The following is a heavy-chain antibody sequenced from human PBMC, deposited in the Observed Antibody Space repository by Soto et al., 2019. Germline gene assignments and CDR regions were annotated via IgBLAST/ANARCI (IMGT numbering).Heavy chain of an antibody. J-gene: IGHJ6*02. CDR2: INHSGST. D-gene: IGHD3-10*01. CDR1: GGSFSGYF. V-gene: IGHV4-34*01. CDR3: ATGRGVRGVIIPTYYYYGLDV. Sequence: QVQLQQWGAGLLKPSETLSLTCAVYGGSFSGYFWSWIRQPPGKGLEWIGEINHSGSTNYNPSLKSRVTISVDTSKNPFSLKLSSVTAADTAVYYCATGRGVRGVIIPTYYYYGLDVWGQGTTVTVSS.